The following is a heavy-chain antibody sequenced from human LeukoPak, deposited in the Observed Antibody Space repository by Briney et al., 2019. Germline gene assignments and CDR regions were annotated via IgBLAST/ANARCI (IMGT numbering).Heavy chain of an antibody. CDR2: IYTSGST. V-gene: IGHV4-61*02. Sequence: PSQTLSLTCAVSGGSNSSGGYSWSWIRQPAGKGLEWIGRIYTSGSTNYNPSLKSRVTISVDTSKNQFSLKLSSVTAADTAVYYCARDTWGRYYFDYWGQGTLVTVS. CDR1: GGSNSSGGYS. D-gene: IGHD3-16*01. CDR3: ARDTWGRYYFDY. J-gene: IGHJ4*02.